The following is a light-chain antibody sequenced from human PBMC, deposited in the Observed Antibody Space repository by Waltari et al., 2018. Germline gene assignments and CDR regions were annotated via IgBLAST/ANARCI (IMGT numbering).Light chain of an antibody. Sequence: QSVLTQPPSASGTPGQRVSISCSGSNSNLGSNYLYWYQQLPGMAPKLLIYRNKQRPSRVPDRFSGSKYGTSAPLAISGLRSEDEAVYYCASWDDSHYVFGPGTKVTVL. CDR2: RNK. V-gene: IGLV1-47*01. CDR1: NSNLGSNY. CDR3: ASWDDSHYV. J-gene: IGLJ1*01.